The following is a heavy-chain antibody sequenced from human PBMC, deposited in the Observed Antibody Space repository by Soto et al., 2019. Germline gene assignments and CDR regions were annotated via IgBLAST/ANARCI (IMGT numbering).Heavy chain of an antibody. J-gene: IGHJ4*02. CDR1: GGSISSSSYY. D-gene: IGHD3-16*01. CDR3: ARQTGGFGYYFDY. CDR2: IYHSGST. Sequence: QLQLQESGPGLVKPSETLSLTCTVSGGSISSSSYYWGWIRQPPGKELDWIGAIYHSGSTYYHPSLKSRVTISVDPPRSPFSLRLSSLTAADAAVYFCARQTGGFGYYFDYWGQGTLVTVSS. V-gene: IGHV4-39*01.